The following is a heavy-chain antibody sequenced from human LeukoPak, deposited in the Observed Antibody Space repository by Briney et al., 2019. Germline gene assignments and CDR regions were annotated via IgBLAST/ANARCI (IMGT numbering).Heavy chain of an antibody. V-gene: IGHV3-9*01. CDR2: ISWSGAQL. D-gene: IGHD6-19*01. CDR1: GFRFEDFA. Sequence: GGSLRLSCAASGFRFEDFAMFWVRQVSGKGLEWVSFISWSGAQLGYADFVEGRFTTSRDNAKNSLYLQMNSLRAEDTAVYYCARDNKGIAVAFDYWGQGTLVTVSS. J-gene: IGHJ4*02. CDR3: ARDNKGIAVAFDY.